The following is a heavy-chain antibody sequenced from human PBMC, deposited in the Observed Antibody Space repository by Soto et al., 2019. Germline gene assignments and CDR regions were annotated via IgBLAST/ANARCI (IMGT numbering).Heavy chain of an antibody. Sequence: GASVKVSCKASGYTFTSYGISWVQQAPGQGLEWMGWINAYSGGTNYAQKFQGWVTMTRDTSISTAYMELSRLRSDDTAVYYCARAGYCSSTSCYEYAFDIWGQGTMVTVSS. CDR2: INAYSGGT. CDR1: GYTFTSYG. CDR3: ARAGYCSSTSCYEYAFDI. V-gene: IGHV1-2*04. J-gene: IGHJ3*02. D-gene: IGHD2-2*01.